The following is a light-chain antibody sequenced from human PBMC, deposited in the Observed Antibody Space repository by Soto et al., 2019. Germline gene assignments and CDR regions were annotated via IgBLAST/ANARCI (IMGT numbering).Light chain of an antibody. CDR1: QGVGSF. J-gene: IGKJ4*01. Sequence: VVLTQSPATLSLSPGERATLSCRASQGVGSFLAWYQQKPGQAPRLLIYDASNWATGIPARFSGSGSGTDFTLTISSLEPEDFAVYYCQQRSNWPLTFGGGTKVDIK. CDR3: QQRSNWPLT. CDR2: DAS. V-gene: IGKV3-11*01.